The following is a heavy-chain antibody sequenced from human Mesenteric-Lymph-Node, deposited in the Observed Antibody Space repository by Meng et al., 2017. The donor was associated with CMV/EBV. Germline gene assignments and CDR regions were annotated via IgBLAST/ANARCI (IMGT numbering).Heavy chain of an antibody. Sequence: TFSTSAMSWVRQAPGKGLEWVSGISASGGGTYYADSVKGRFTISRDNSKNTLYIQMNSLRVEDTAVYYCAKKSQGSIAAAGPFDPWGQGILVTVSS. CDR3: AKKSQGSIAAAGPFDP. D-gene: IGHD6-13*01. CDR1: TFSTSA. CDR2: ISASGGGT. J-gene: IGHJ5*02. V-gene: IGHV3-23*01.